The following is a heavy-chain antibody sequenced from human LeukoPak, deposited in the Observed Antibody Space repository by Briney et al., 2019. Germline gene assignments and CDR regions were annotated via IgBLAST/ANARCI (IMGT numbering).Heavy chain of an antibody. V-gene: IGHV3-20*04. CDR2: INWNGGST. J-gene: IGHJ4*02. Sequence: PGGSLRLSCAASGFTFDDYGMSWVRQAPGKGLEWVSGINWNGGSTGYADSVKGRFTISRDNAKNSLYPQMNSLRAEDTAVYYCARLRLGSSGWHYSDYWGQGTLVTVSS. D-gene: IGHD6-19*01. CDR1: GFTFDDYG. CDR3: ARLRLGSSGWHYSDY.